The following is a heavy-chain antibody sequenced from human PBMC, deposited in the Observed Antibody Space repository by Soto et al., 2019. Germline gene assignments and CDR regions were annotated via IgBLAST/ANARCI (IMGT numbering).Heavy chain of an antibody. CDR1: GGSISSGGYY. CDR2: IYYSGST. J-gene: IGHJ6*02. CDR3: ARVSNSCSSTSCQGYYYYGMDV. D-gene: IGHD2-2*01. Sequence: QVQLQESGPGLVKPSQTLSLTCTVSGGSISSGGYYWSWIRQHPGKGLEWIGYIYYSGSTYYNPSLKSRVTISVDTSKNQFSLKLSSVTAADTAVYYCARVSNSCSSTSCQGYYYYGMDVWGQGTTVTVSS. V-gene: IGHV4-31*03.